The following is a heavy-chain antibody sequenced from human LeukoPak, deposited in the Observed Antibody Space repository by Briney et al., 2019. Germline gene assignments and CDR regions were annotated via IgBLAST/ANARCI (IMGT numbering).Heavy chain of an antibody. CDR2: IKQDGSEK. CDR3: ARAPHAGWFDP. V-gene: IGHV3-7*01. J-gene: IGHJ5*02. CDR1: GFTFSSYW. Sequence: GGSLTLSCAASGFTFSSYWMSWVRQAPGKGLEWVANIKQDGSEKYYVDSVKGRFTISRDNAKNSLYLQMNSLRAEDTAVYYCARAPHAGWFDPWGQGTLVTVSS.